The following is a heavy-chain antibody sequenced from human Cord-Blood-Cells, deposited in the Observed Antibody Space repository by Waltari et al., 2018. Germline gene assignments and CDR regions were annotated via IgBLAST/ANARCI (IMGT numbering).Heavy chain of an antibody. Sequence: QVQLVQSGAEVKKPGSSVKVSCKASGGTFSSYAISWVRQAPGQGLEWMGGITSLVGTANLAPNVKGRVTITADESTSTAYRELSSLRSEDTAVYYCASCGPPAARPNPFDYWGQGTLVTVSS. D-gene: IGHD6-6*01. J-gene: IGHJ4*02. V-gene: IGHV1-69*01. CDR2: ITSLVGTA. CDR3: ASCGPPAARPNPFDY. CDR1: GGTFSSYA.